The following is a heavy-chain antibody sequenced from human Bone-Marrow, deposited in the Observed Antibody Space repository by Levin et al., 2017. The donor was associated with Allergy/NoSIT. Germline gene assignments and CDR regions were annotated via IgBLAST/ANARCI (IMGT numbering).Heavy chain of an antibody. CDR3: ARSAGYCSGTYCHMSWFGP. Sequence: TSETLSLTCTVSGGSIRGSDYYWGWIRQPPGKGLEWIGSSYYSGSSYSNPSLKSRVTVSIDSAKNQFSLNLSSVTAADTAVYYCARSAGYCSGTYCHMSWFGPWGQGTLVTVSS. V-gene: IGHV4-39*01. D-gene: IGHD2-2*02. CDR2: SYYSGSS. J-gene: IGHJ5*02. CDR1: GGSIRGSDYY.